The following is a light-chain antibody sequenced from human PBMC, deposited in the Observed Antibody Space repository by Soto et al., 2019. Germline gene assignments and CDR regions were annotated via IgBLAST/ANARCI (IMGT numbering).Light chain of an antibody. J-gene: IGLJ1*01. CDR2: KVS. CDR1: SSDVGGHNS. CDR3: TSYTSSSTYV. Sequence: QSALTQPASVSGSPGQSITISFTGTSSDVGGHNSVSWYQQHPGKAPKLMIYKVSNRPSGVSNRFSGSKSGNTASLTIFGLLAEDEADYYCTSYTSSSTYVFGAGTKVPS. V-gene: IGLV2-14*01.